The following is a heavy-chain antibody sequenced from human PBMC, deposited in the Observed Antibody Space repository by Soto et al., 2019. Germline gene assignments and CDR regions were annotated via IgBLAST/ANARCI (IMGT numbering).Heavy chain of an antibody. CDR2: INAGNGNT. J-gene: IGHJ4*02. CDR1: GYTFTSYA. D-gene: IGHD6-19*01. CDR3: ARDGYSSGWYWYYFDY. Sequence: GASVKVSCKASGYTFTSYAMHWVRQAPGQRLEWMGWINAGNGNTKYSQKFQGRVTITRDTSASTAYMELSSLRSEDTAVYYCARDGYSSGWYWYYFDYWGQGTLVTVSS. V-gene: IGHV1-3*01.